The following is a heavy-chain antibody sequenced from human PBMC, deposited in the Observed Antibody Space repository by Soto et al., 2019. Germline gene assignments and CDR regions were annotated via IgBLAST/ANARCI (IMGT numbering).Heavy chain of an antibody. CDR3: AGIRITIFGVVIPHYYYYGMDV. J-gene: IGHJ6*04. CDR2: IIPIFGTA. CDR1: GGTVSSYA. V-gene: IGHV1-69*01. Sequence: ASVKVSCKASGGTVSSYAISWVRQAPGQGLEWMGGIIPIFGTANYAQKFQGRVTITADESTSTAYMELSSLRSEDTAVYYCAGIRITIFGVVIPHYYYYGMDVRGKGTTVPDSP. D-gene: IGHD3-3*01.